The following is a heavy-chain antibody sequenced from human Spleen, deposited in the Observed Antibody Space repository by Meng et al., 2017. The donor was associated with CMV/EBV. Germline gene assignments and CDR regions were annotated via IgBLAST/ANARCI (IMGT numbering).Heavy chain of an antibody. V-gene: IGHV3-53*01. D-gene: IGHD3-3*01. CDR1: GFTVSSNY. J-gene: IGHJ6*02. CDR2: IYSGGST. Sequence: GGSLRLSCAASGFTVSSNYMSWVRQAPGKGLEWVSVIYSGGSTYYADSVKGRFTISRDNSKNTLYLQMNSLRAEDTAVYYCARDRPHTIFGGMDVWGQGTTVTVSS. CDR3: ARDRPHTIFGGMDV.